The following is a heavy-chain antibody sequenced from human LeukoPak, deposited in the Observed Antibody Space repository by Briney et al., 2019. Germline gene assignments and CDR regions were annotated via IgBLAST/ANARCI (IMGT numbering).Heavy chain of an antibody. CDR3: ARVACSSTSCPDY. Sequence: GGSLRLSCAASGFTFSSYAMHWVRQAPGKGLEWVAVISYDGSNRYYADSVKGRFTISRDNSKNTLYLQMNNVRAEDTAIYYCARVACSSTSCPDYWGQGTLVTVSS. D-gene: IGHD2-2*01. CDR1: GFTFSSYA. CDR2: ISYDGSNR. J-gene: IGHJ4*02. V-gene: IGHV3-30*04.